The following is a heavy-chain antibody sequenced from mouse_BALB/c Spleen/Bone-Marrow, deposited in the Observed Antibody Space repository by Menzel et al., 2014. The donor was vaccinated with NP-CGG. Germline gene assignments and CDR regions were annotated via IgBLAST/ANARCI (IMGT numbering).Heavy chain of an antibody. CDR2: ISSGGSYT. J-gene: IGHJ4*01. Sequence: EVKLVESGGDLVKPGGSLKLSCAASGFTFSSYGMSWVRQTPDKRLEWVATISSGGSYTYYPDSVKGRFTISRDNAKKTPYLQMSSLKSEDTAMSYCARDTRIAYDYAMDYWGQGTSVTVSS. V-gene: IGHV5-6*01. CDR1: GFTFSSYG. D-gene: IGHD2-4*01. CDR3: ARDTRIAYDYAMDY.